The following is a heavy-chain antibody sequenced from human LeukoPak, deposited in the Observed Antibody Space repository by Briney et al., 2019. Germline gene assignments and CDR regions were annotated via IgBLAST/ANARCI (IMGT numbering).Heavy chain of an antibody. CDR1: GGSISSYY. V-gene: IGHV4-59*01. D-gene: IGHD4-17*01. CDR2: IYYSGST. CDR3: ARGNKPRNTVVPNKWYYYYMDV. Sequence: TPSETLSLTCTVSGGSISSYYWSWIRQSPGKGLEWIGYIYYSGSTTYNPSLNSRLTISLDTSKNKFSLTLTSVTTADTAVYYCARGNKPRNTVVPNKWYYYYMDVWGKGTTVTVSS. J-gene: IGHJ6*03.